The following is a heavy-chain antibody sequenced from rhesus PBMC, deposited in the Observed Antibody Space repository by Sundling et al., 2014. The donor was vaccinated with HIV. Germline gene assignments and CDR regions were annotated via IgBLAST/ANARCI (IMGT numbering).Heavy chain of an antibody. D-gene: IGHD3-3*01. CDR2: IYWDDDK. Sequence: QVTLKESGPALVKPTQTLTLTCTFSGFSLTTSNMGVGWIRQPPGKALEWLGHIYWDDDKRYSTSLKSRLTISKDTSKNQVVLTMTNMDPVDTATYHCARQYLDWSYFDFWGQGILVTVSS. CDR1: GFSLTTSNMG. CDR3: ARQYLDWSYFDF. J-gene: IGHJ4*01. V-gene: IGHV2-174*02.